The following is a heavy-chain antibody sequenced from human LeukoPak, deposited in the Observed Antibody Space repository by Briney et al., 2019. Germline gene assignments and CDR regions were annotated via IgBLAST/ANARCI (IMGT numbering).Heavy chain of an antibody. Sequence: GGSLRLSCAASGFTLKIYPMHWVRQAPGKGLEWLSVISHDGSDKNNAYSVKGRFIISRDNSKNTIYLQLNSLRPEDTAMYYCAREGVQTTVDAFDVWGLGTMVIVS. CDR2: ISHDGSDK. V-gene: IGHV3-30*04. CDR1: GFTLKIYP. J-gene: IGHJ3*01. D-gene: IGHD4-17*01. CDR3: AREGVQTTVDAFDV.